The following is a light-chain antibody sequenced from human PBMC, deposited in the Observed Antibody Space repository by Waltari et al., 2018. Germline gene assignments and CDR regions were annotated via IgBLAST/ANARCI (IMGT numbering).Light chain of an antibody. J-gene: IGKJ3*01. CDR3: QQYNRAVT. Sequence: DIQMTQSPYSLSASVGDTVTITCRASQDINNDLAWYQQKPGKAPKPLIFYASNLESGVPSSFSGSGSGTEFTLTISSLQPEDFAFYYCQQYNRAVTVGPGTKLDIK. CDR1: QDINND. V-gene: IGKV1-16*01. CDR2: YAS.